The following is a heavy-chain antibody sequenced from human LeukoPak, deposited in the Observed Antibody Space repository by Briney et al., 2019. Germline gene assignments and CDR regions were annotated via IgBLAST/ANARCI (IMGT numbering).Heavy chain of an antibody. D-gene: IGHD2-2*01. CDR3: AREVGDIVVVPPAISSEKYNWFDP. J-gene: IGHJ5*02. CDR1: GGTFSSYA. Sequence: SVKVSCKASGGTFSSYAISRVRQAPGQGLEWMGGIIPIFGTANYAQKFQGRVTITTDESTSTAYMELSSLRSEDTAVYYCAREVGDIVVVPPAISSEKYNWFDPWGQGTLVTVSS. V-gene: IGHV1-69*05. CDR2: IIPIFGTA.